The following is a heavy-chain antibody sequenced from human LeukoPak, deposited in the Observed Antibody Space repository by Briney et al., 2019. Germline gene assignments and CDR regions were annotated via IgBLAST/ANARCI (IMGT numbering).Heavy chain of an antibody. CDR1: GFTFSSYP. CDR3: AKEDVCDHTPGFGP. D-gene: IGHD2-21*02. V-gene: IGHV3-23*01. Sequence: PGGSLRLSCAASGFTFSSYPMSWVRQAPENGLEWVSAISGGGDNTYYAASVMGRFTISRDNSKNTLYLQMNSLRVEDTAIYYCAKEDVCDHTPGFGPWGQGTLVTVSS. J-gene: IGHJ5*02. CDR2: ISGGGDNT.